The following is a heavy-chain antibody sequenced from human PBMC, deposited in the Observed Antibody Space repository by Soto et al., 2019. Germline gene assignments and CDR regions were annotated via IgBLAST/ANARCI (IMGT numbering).Heavy chain of an antibody. J-gene: IGHJ4*02. Sequence: EVQLLETGGGSVHVGGSLRLSCAASGFTFGSYAMSWVRQAPGKGLEWVSSMNGGGGSTYYAESVQGRFTISRDNSKNTLYLQMNSLRVEDTAVYYCAKKSEIAVPRYYFDLWGQGTLVTVSS. V-gene: IGHV3-23*01. D-gene: IGHD2-21*01. CDR1: GFTFGSYA. CDR2: MNGGGGST. CDR3: AKKSEIAVPRYYFDL.